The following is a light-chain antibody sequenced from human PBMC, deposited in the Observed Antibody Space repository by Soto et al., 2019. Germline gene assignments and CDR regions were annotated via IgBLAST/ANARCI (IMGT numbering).Light chain of an antibody. CDR3: QQSYSTPHT. J-gene: IGKJ2*01. CDR1: QSISSY. Sequence: DIQMNQSPSSLSASVGDRVTITCRASQSISSYLNWYQQKPGKAPKLLIYAASSLQSGVPSRFSRSGSGTDLTLTISSLQPEDFATYYCQQSYSTPHTFGQGTKLEIK. V-gene: IGKV1-39*01. CDR2: AAS.